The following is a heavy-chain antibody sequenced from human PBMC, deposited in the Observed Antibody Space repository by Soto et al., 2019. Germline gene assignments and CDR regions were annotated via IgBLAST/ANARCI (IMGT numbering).Heavy chain of an antibody. CDR2: IGGSGYNT. V-gene: IGHV3-23*01. J-gene: IGHJ5*01. CDR3: AKPKLPDSTRWGFDS. CDR1: GFTYSSQV. D-gene: IGHD3-22*01. Sequence: EVQLLESGGGLVQPGGSLRLSCAASGFTYSSQVMSWVRQAPGKGLEWVSAIGGSGYNTYYADSVKGRFTISRDNSKNTLYLQMNSLRAEDTAVYSCAKPKLPDSTRWGFDSWGQGTLVIVSS.